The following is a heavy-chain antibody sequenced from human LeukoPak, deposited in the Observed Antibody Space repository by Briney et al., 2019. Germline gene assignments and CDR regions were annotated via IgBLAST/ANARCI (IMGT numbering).Heavy chain of an antibody. Sequence: PSETLSLTCAVYGGSFSGYYWGWIRQPPGKGLEWIGEINHSGSTNYHPSLKSRITISVDTSKNQFSLKLSSVTAADTTVYYCARGRWGGIGGYYYYMDVWGKGTTVTVSS. V-gene: IGHV4-34*01. J-gene: IGHJ6*03. D-gene: IGHD2-15*01. CDR1: GGSFSGYY. CDR3: ARGRWGGIGGYYYYMDV. CDR2: INHSGST.